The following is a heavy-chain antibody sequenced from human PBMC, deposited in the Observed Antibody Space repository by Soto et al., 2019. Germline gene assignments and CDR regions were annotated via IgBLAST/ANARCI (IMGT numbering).Heavy chain of an antibody. V-gene: IGHV3-23*01. CDR1: GFSFSSYA. J-gene: IGHJ4*02. CDR2: ISASGVST. D-gene: IGHD6-13*01. Sequence: EVQLLEFGGGLVQPGGSLRLSCSSSGFSFSSYAMGWVRQAPGKGLEWVSTISASGVSTYHADSVQGRFTVSRDNSKNPLYLQMKSLRAEDTAVYYCAKDPSLQPREAAGQQLATRALDYWGQGTLVTVSS. CDR3: AKDPSLQPREAAGQQLATRALDY.